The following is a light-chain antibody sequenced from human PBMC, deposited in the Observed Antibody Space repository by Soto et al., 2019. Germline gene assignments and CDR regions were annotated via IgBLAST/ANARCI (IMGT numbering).Light chain of an antibody. Sequence: QSVLTQPPSVSAAPGQKVAISCSGTSSNIGDNSVSWYQHFPGTAPKLLIYDNNKRPSGIPDRFSGSKSGTSATLSIIGLQTGDEADYYCGTWDSTLSAGVFGTGTKLTVL. CDR1: SSNIGDNS. J-gene: IGLJ1*01. CDR2: DNN. CDR3: GTWDSTLSAGV. V-gene: IGLV1-51*01.